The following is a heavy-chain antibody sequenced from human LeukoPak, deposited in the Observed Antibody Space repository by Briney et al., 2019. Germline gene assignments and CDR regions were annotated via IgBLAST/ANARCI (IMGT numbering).Heavy chain of an antibody. V-gene: IGHV3-30*03. Sequence: GGSLRLSCAASGFTFSSYSMNWVRQAPGKGLEWVAVISYDGSNKYYADSVKGRFTISRDNSKNTLYLQMNSLRAEDTAVYYCARGWVSIAARLGYWGQGTLVTVSS. J-gene: IGHJ4*02. D-gene: IGHD6-6*01. CDR1: GFTFSSYS. CDR3: ARGWVSIAARLGY. CDR2: ISYDGSNK.